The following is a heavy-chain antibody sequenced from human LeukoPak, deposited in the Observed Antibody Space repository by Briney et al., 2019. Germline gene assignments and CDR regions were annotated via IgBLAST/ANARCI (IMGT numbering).Heavy chain of an antibody. Sequence: SLRLSCAASGFTFDDYAMHWVRQAPGNGLEWVSGISWNSGSIGYADSVKGRFTISRDNAKNSLYLQMNSLRAEDTALYYCAKGSVPAGLFLFDYWGQGTLVTVSS. V-gene: IGHV3-9*01. CDR3: AKGSVPAGLFLFDY. D-gene: IGHD2-2*01. CDR1: GFTFDDYA. J-gene: IGHJ4*02. CDR2: ISWNSGSI.